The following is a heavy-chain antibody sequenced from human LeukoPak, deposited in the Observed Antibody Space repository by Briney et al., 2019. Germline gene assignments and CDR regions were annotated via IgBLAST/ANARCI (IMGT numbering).Heavy chain of an antibody. D-gene: IGHD2-2*01. Sequence: ASVKVSCKASGYTFISHAISWVRQAPGQGLEWMGWISAYNGNTNYAQKLQGRVTMTTDTSTSTAYMELRSLRSDDTAVYYCARLISDILCSDTSCYEYYYYYVMDVWGQGTTVTVSS. CDR2: ISAYNGNT. CDR3: ARLISDILCSDTSCYEYYYYYVMDV. CDR1: GYTFISHA. V-gene: IGHV1-18*01. J-gene: IGHJ6*02.